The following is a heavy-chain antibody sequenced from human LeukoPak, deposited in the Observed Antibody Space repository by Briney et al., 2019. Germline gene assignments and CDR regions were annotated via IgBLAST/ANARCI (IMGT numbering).Heavy chain of an antibody. Sequence: QPGGPLRLSCAASGFTFSDHYMDCVRQAPGKGLEWVGRIINKANIYTTEYAESVKGRFTISRDDSKNSLYLQMNSLKTEDTAVYYCARAPNSGTLGEDYWGQGTLVTVSS. CDR2: IINKANIYTT. J-gene: IGHJ4*02. CDR1: GFTFSDHY. D-gene: IGHD1-26*01. CDR3: ARAPNSGTLGEDY. V-gene: IGHV3-72*01.